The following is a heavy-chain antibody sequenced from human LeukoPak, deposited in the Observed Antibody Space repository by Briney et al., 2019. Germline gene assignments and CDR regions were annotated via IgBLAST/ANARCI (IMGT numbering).Heavy chain of an antibody. CDR2: INEDGSQI. J-gene: IGHJ4*02. V-gene: IGHV3-7*01. CDR1: GFTLSNYW. Sequence: GGSLRLSCTASGFTLSNYWMTWVRQAPGKGLEWVANINEDGSQIYYVGSVKGRFTVSRDNARDSLYLQMTSLRVEDTAIYYCARDATRGGDFDYWGQGTLVTVSS. CDR3: ARDATRGGDFDY. D-gene: IGHD3-16*01.